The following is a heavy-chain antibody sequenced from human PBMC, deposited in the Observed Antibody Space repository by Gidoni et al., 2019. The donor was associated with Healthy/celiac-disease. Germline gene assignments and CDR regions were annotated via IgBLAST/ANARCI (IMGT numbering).Heavy chain of an antibody. V-gene: IGHV1-24*01. Sequence: QVQLVQSGAEVKKPGASVKVSCKVSGYTLTELSMHWVRQAPGKGLEWMGGFDPEDGETIYAQKFQGRVTMTEDTSTDTAYMELSSLRSEDTAVYYCATGDKLWSGYPSYDAFDIWGQGTMVTVSS. CDR1: GYTLTELS. D-gene: IGHD3-3*01. CDR3: ATGDKLWSGYPSYDAFDI. J-gene: IGHJ3*02. CDR2: FDPEDGET.